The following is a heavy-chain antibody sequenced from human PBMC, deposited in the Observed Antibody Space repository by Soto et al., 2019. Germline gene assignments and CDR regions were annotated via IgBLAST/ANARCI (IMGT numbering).Heavy chain of an antibody. CDR3: ARSIVVVTALDY. CDR1: GYTFTSYD. D-gene: IGHD2-21*02. V-gene: IGHV1-8*01. Sequence: ASVKVSCKASGYTFTSYDINWVRQATGQGLEWMGWMNPNSGNTGYAQKFQGRVTMTRNTSISTAYMELSSLRSEYTAVYYCARSIVVVTALDYWGQGTLVTVSS. J-gene: IGHJ4*02. CDR2: MNPNSGNT.